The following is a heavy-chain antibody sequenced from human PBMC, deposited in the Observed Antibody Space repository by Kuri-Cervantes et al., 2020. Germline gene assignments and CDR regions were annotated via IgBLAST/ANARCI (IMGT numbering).Heavy chain of an antibody. V-gene: IGHV4-34*01. CDR2: INHSGST. Sequence: GSLRLSCAASGFTFDDYGMSWVRQAPGKGLEWIGEINHSGSTNYNPSLKSRVTISVDTSKNQFSLKLSSVTAADTAVYYCARVASGMTTVTYCRQGTPVTVSS. D-gene: IGHD4-11*01. J-gene: IGHJ4*02. CDR3: ARVASGMTTVTY. CDR1: GFTFDDYG.